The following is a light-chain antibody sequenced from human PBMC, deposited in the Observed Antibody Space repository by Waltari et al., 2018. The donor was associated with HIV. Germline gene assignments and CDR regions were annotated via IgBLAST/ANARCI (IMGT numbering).Light chain of an antibody. CDR1: SSDVGNYNL. Sequence: QSALTQPASVSGSPGQSITLSCTGTSSDVGNYNLVSWYQQHPGKAPQLMIYEGSRRPSGVSNRFACSKSGITASLTISGLQAEDEADYYCSSYAGSSTLVFGGGTKLTVL. CDR3: SSYAGSSTLV. CDR2: EGS. J-gene: IGLJ2*01. V-gene: IGLV2-23*01.